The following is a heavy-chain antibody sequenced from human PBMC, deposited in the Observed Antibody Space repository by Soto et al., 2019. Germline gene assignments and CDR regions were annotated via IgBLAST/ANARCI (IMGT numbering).Heavy chain of an antibody. Sequence: ASVKVSCKASGYTFTIYAMHCVLQSPLQRLDWMGCINAGNGNTKYSQKFQGRVTITRDTSASTAYMELSSLRSEDTAVYYCARERAYDYDFWSGSLRGRYYYGMDVWGQGTTVTVSS. CDR1: GYTFTIYA. CDR3: ARERAYDYDFWSGSLRGRYYYGMDV. V-gene: IGHV1-3*01. CDR2: INAGNGNT. D-gene: IGHD3-3*01. J-gene: IGHJ6*02.